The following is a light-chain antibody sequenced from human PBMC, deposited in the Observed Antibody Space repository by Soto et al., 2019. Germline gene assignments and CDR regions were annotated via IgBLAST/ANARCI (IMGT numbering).Light chain of an antibody. V-gene: IGKV3-20*01. CDR1: QSVGSSF. J-gene: IGKJ1*01. Sequence: EIVLTQSPGTLSLSPGERATLSCMASQSVGSSFLAWYQQKPGQAPRLLIYGASVRPTGIPDRFSGSGSGTDFTLTISRLEPEDSAVYYCQQYGGSPQTFGQGTKV. CDR2: GAS. CDR3: QQYGGSPQT.